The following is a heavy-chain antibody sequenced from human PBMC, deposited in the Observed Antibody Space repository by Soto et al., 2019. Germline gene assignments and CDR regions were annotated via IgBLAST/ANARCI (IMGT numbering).Heavy chain of an antibody. CDR3: ARDSSRDSSSWSNWFDP. Sequence: ASVKVSCKASGYTFTSYGISWVRQAPGQGLEWMGWISAYNGNTNYAQKLQGRVTMTTDTSTSTAYMELRSLRSDDTAVYYCARDSSRDSSSWSNWFDPWGQGTRVTVSS. CDR2: ISAYNGNT. D-gene: IGHD6-13*01. J-gene: IGHJ5*02. CDR1: GYTFTSYG. V-gene: IGHV1-18*01.